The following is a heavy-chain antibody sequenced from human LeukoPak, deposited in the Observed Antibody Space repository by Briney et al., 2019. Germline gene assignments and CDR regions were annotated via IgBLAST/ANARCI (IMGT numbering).Heavy chain of an antibody. D-gene: IGHD1-26*01. V-gene: IGHV5-51*01. Sequence: GESLKISCKGSGYSITSYWIGWVRQMPGRGLEWMGIIYPGDSDSTYSPSFQGQVTISADKSISTAYLQWSSLKASDSAMYYCARRGVGSTFDYWGQGTLVTVSS. J-gene: IGHJ4*02. CDR1: GYSITSYW. CDR2: IYPGDSDS. CDR3: ARRGVGSTFDY.